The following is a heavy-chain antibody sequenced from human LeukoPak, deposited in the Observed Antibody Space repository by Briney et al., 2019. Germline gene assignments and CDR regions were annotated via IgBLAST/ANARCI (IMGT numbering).Heavy chain of an antibody. CDR2: ISSSGSTI. CDR3: ARESGYCSSTSCSNWFDP. V-gene: IGHV3-48*03. CDR1: GSTFSSYE. J-gene: IGHJ5*02. D-gene: IGHD2-2*01. Sequence: PGGSLRLSCAASGSTFSSYEMNWVRQAPGKGLEWVSYISSSGSTIYYADSVKGRFTNSRDNAKNSLYLQMNSLRAEDTAVYYCARESGYCSSTSCSNWFDPWGQGTLVTVSS.